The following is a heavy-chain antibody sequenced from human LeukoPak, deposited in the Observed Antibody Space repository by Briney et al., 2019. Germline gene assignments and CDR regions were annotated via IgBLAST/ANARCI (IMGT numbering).Heavy chain of an antibody. CDR2: IYYGQTI. CDR3: VRHDGRGGATMGAFDY. J-gene: IGHJ4*02. V-gene: IGHV4-39*01. D-gene: IGHD4/OR15-4a*01. Sequence: SETLSLTCTISAASISSSSHHWGWIRQSPGKGLEWIGSIYYGQTIYYNPSLNSRVTISVVTSKDQFTLQLNSVTAADTAVYYCVRHDGRGGATMGAFDYWGQGTLVTVSS. CDR1: AASISSSSHH.